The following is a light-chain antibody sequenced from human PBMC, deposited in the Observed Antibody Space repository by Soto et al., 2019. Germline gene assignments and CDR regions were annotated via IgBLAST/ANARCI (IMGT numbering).Light chain of an antibody. J-gene: IGLJ1*01. CDR2: EVS. CDR1: SSDVGGYNY. V-gene: IGLV2-8*01. Sequence: QSALTQPPSASGSPGQSVTISCTGTSSDVGGYNYVSWYQQHPGKAPKLMIYEVSKRPSGVPDRFSGSKSGNTASLTVSGLQAEDEADYYCSSSKVIGTGTKVTVL. CDR3: SSSKV.